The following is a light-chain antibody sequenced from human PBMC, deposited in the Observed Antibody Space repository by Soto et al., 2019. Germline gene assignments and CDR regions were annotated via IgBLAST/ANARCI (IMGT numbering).Light chain of an antibody. V-gene: IGKV3-20*01. Sequence: EIALTQSPGTLASSPGERATLSCRASQSVSSNNLAWYQQRPGQAARVVIYGASTRATGIPERFSGSVSGTDFTLTISRLEPEDFAVYYCQQHGRSPFTFGPGTKVDIK. CDR1: QSVSSNN. J-gene: IGKJ3*01. CDR2: GAS. CDR3: QQHGRSPFT.